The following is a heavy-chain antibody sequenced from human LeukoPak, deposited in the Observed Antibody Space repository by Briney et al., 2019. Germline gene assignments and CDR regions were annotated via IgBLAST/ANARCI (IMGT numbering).Heavy chain of an antibody. D-gene: IGHD3-10*01. CDR2: IYTSGST. CDR3: ARDEYYYGSGSYLYYMDV. J-gene: IGHJ6*03. CDR1: GGSISSYY. Sequence: SETLSLTCTVSGGSISSYYWSWIRKPAGKGLEWIGRIYTSGSTNYNPSLKSRVTMSVDTSKNQFSLKLSSVTAADTAVYYCARDEYYYGSGSYLYYMDVWGKGTTVTISS. V-gene: IGHV4-4*07.